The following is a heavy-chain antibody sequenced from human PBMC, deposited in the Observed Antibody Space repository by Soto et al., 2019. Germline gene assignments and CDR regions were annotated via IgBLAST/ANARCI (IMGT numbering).Heavy chain of an antibody. V-gene: IGHV4-34*02. D-gene: IGHD1-26*01. J-gene: IGHJ3*01. CDR3: VRGRAFMSRNAFDL. Sequence: QVQLQQRGAGLLKPSETLSLTCAVYGGSFSDYYWTWIRQPPGKGLEWIGEINRSGFTSYNPSLKSRLTISVDTSKREFSLNVSSVTAADTAVYYCVRGRAFMSRNAFDLWGQGTLVAVSS. CDR1: GGSFSDYY. CDR2: INRSGFT.